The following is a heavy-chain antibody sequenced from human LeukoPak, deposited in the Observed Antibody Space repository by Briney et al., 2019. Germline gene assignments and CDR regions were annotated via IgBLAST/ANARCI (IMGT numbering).Heavy chain of an antibody. CDR2: IIPIFGTA. CDR3: TRSVYYYYDSSGVLT. V-gene: IGHV1-69*13. CDR1: GGTFNSYA. D-gene: IGHD3-22*01. Sequence: SVKVSCKASGGTFNSYAISWVRQAPGQGLEWMGGIIPIFGTANYAQKFQGRVTITADESTSTAYMELSSLRSEDTAVYYCTRSVYYYYDSSGVLTWGQETLVTVSS. J-gene: IGHJ4*02.